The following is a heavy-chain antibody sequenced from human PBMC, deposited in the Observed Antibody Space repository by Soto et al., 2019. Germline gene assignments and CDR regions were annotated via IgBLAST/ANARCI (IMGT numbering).Heavy chain of an antibody. CDR3: ARGDYDVLTGHYPLDY. CDR2: INPSGGST. CDR1: GYTLTSYY. Sequence: GASVKVSCKASGYTLTSYYMHWVRQAPGQGLAWMGIINPSGGSTSYAQNYQGRITMTRDTSTTTVYMELSSLRSEDTAVYFCARGDYDVLTGHYPLDYWGQGTPVTVSS. V-gene: IGHV1-46*01. D-gene: IGHD3-9*01. J-gene: IGHJ4*02.